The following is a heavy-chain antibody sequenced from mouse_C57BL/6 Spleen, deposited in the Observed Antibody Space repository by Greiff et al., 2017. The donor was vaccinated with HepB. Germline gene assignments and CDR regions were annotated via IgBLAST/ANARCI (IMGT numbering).Heavy chain of an antibody. CDR1: GFTFSSYA. J-gene: IGHJ1*03. CDR3: ARDTTVGEPYFDV. V-gene: IGHV5-4*01. D-gene: IGHD1-1*01. Sequence: EVQRVESGGGLVKPGGSLKLSCAASGFTFSSYAMSWVRQTPEKRLEWVATISDGGSYTYYPDNVKGRFTISRDNAKNNLYLQMSHLKSEDTAMYYCARDTTVGEPYFDVWGTGTSVTVSS. CDR2: ISDGGSYT.